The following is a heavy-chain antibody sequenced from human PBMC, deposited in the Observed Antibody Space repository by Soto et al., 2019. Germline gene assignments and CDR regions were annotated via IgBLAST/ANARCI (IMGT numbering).Heavy chain of an antibody. V-gene: IGHV3-66*01. J-gene: IGHJ3*02. D-gene: IGHD2-15*01. CDR2: IYKDFT. CDR3: ARERRDCSGGSCSIMGDAFDI. CDR1: GFTVTDIY. Sequence: EVQLVESGGGLVQPGGSLRLSCVASGFTVTDIYMNWVRQAPGKGLEWVSVIYKDFTDYADFVKGRFSVSTDRSKNALYLQMDKPMDEDTAVYYCARERRDCSGGSCSIMGDAFDIWGHGAMVTVSS.